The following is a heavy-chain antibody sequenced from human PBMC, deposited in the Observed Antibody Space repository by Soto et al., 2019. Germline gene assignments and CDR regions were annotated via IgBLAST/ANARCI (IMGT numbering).Heavy chain of an antibody. Sequence: QLLQSGGALVQPGGSLTLSCAASGFTFGTTYMSWVRQAPGEGLEWVATIDGSGGITNYADAVKGRFTISRDNSSNNVYMQMNSLRGAGTALYYCVKNSGWFNTWGQGALVTVSS. CDR1: GFTFGTTY. CDR2: IDGSGGIT. V-gene: IGHV3-23*01. J-gene: IGHJ5*02. D-gene: IGHD3-10*01. CDR3: VKNSGWFNT.